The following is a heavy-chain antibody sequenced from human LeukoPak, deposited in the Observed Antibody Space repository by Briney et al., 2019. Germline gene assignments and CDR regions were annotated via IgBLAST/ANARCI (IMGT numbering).Heavy chain of an antibody. CDR1: GFTFSSYA. CDR2: VFYSGSA. D-gene: IGHD5-18*01. CDR3: ARGPSIRGYSYGRDY. V-gene: IGHV4-34*01. Sequence: PGGSLRLSCAASGFTFSSYAMSWIRQPPGRGLEWIGHVFYSGSAYSNPSLKSRVTISVDTSKNQFSLKLSSVTAADTAVYYCARGPSIRGYSYGRDYWGQGTLVTVSS. J-gene: IGHJ4*02.